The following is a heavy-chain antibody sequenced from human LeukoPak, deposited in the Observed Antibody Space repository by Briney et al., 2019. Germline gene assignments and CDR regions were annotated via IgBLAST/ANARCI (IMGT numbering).Heavy chain of an antibody. CDR1: GGSISSYY. CDR3: ARRAYSGSYYFLDY. D-gene: IGHD1-26*01. J-gene: IGHJ4*02. Sequence: SETLSLTCTVSGGSISSYYWSWIRQPPGKGLEWIGYIYYSGSTNYNPSLKSRVTVSVDTSKNQFSLKLSSVTAADTAVYYCARRAYSGSYYFLDYWGQGTLVTVSS. CDR2: IYYSGST. V-gene: IGHV4-59*08.